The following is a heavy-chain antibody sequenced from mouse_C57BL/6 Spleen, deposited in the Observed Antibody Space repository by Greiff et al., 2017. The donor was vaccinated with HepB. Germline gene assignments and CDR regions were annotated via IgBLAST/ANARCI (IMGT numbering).Heavy chain of an antibody. D-gene: IGHD2-2*01. Sequence: VQLQQPGAELVKPGASVKLSCKASGYTFTSYWMQWVKQRPGQGLEWIGEIDPSDSYTNYNQKFKGKATLTVDTSSSTAYMQLSSLTSEDSAVYYCARKLVTTRKVDYWGQGTTLTVSS. CDR3: ARKLVTTRKVDY. CDR1: GYTFTSYW. CDR2: IDPSDSYT. V-gene: IGHV1-50*01. J-gene: IGHJ2*01.